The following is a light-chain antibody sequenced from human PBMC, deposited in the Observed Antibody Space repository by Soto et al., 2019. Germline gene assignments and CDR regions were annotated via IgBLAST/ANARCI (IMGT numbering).Light chain of an antibody. CDR3: QKYTSAPFT. CDR1: QGIDTY. V-gene: IGKV1-27*01. Sequence: DIQMTQSPSSLSASVGDRVTITCLASQGIDTYLAWYQQKPGKVPKLLIYAASTLQSGVPSRFSGSGSGTDFTLTISSLQPEDVATYYCQKYTSAPFTFGPGTKVDTK. J-gene: IGKJ3*01. CDR2: AAS.